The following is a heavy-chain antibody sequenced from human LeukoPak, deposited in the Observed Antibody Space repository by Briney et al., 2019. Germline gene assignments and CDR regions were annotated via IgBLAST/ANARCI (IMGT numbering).Heavy chain of an antibody. CDR2: ISGSGGNT. Sequence: GGSLRLSCAASGLTFSSYAMSWVRQAPGKGLEWVSGISGSGGNTYYADSVKVRFTISRDHSKNTLYLQMNSLRAEDRAVYYCAKHARQSIVVVPAAIDDYWGQGTLVSVPS. J-gene: IGHJ4*02. CDR3: AKHARQSIVVVPAAIDDY. D-gene: IGHD2-2*01. V-gene: IGHV3-23*01. CDR1: GLTFSSYA.